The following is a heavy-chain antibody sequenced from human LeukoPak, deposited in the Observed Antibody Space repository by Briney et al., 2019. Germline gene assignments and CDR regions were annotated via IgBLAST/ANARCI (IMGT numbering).Heavy chain of an antibody. D-gene: IGHD6-13*01. CDR2: INHSGST. J-gene: IGHJ4*02. CDR1: GGSIGSSSYY. Sequence: SETLSLTCTVSGGSIGSSSYYWGWIRQPPGKGLEWIGEINHSGSTNYNPSLKSRVTISVDTSKNQFSLKLSSVTAADTAVYYCARGIAAADLDYWGQGTLVTVSS. CDR3: ARGIAAADLDY. V-gene: IGHV4-39*07.